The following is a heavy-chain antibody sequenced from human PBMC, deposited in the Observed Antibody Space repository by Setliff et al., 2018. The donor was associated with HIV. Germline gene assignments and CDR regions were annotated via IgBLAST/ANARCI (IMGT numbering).Heavy chain of an antibody. D-gene: IGHD2-8*01. CDR1: GGSLSSGSYF. V-gene: IGHV4-61*02. Sequence: SETLSLTCTVSGGSLSSGSYFWNWIRQPAGTGLEWIGRIYSSGITNYNPSLKSRLTISLDTSKNQFSLQVTSVTAADTAVYYCARDPYCPNTCYEDFTFDSWGQGTLVTVSS. CDR2: IYSSGIT. J-gene: IGHJ4*02. CDR3: ARDPYCPNTCYEDFTFDS.